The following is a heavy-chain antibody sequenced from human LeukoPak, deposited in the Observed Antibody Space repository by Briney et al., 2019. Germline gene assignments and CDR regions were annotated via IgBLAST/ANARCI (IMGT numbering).Heavy chain of an antibody. CDR1: GFTFSSYS. CDR2: ISSSSSTI. CDR3: AREYYYDSSGYIY. Sequence: PGGSLRLSCAASGFTFSSYSMNWVRQAPGKGLEWVSYISSSSSTIYYADSVKGRFTISRDNSKNTLYLQMNSLRAEDTAVYYCAREYYYDSSGYIYWGQGTLVTVSS. V-gene: IGHV3-48*01. D-gene: IGHD3-22*01. J-gene: IGHJ4*02.